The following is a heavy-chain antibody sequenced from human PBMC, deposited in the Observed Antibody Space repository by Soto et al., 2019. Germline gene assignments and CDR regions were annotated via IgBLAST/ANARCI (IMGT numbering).Heavy chain of an antibody. J-gene: IGHJ6*02. CDR3: ARSNQLSSEDGYYYYGMDV. D-gene: IGHD6-6*01. CDR2: LIPIFGTA. Sequence: QVQLVQSGAEVKKPGSSVKVSCKASGGTFSSYAISWVRQAPGQGLEWMGGLIPIFGTANYAQKFQGRVTITADKSTSTAYMELSSLRSEDTAVYYCARSNQLSSEDGYYYYGMDVWGQGTTVTVSS. V-gene: IGHV1-69*06. CDR1: GGTFSSYA.